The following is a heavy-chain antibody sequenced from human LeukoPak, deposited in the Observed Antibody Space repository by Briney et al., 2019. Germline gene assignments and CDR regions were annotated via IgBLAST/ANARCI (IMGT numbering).Heavy chain of an antibody. CDR3: ARGTHTTTTVRYYYYGMDV. D-gene: IGHD4-17*01. CDR2: IYYSGNT. V-gene: IGHV4-39*01. J-gene: IGHJ6*02. CDR1: GGSISSSDYY. Sequence: SETLSLTCTVSGGSISSSDYYWSWIRQPPGKGLEWIGSIYYSGNTYYNPSLKSRVTISIDMSKNQFSLKLSSVTAADTAVYYCARGTHTTTTVRYYYYGMDVWGQGTTVTVSS.